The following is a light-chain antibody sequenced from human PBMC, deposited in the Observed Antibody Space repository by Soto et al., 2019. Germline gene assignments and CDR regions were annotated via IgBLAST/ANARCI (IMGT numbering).Light chain of an antibody. Sequence: QSVLTQPPSASGTPGQRVTISCSGSSSNIGTNYVYWYQQLPGTAPKLLIYSNNQRPSGVPDRFSGSKSGTSASLAISGLRSEDEADYYCAAWDDSLRGPVFGGGTKPTVL. CDR3: AAWDDSLRGPV. CDR2: SNN. CDR1: SSNIGTNY. J-gene: IGLJ2*01. V-gene: IGLV1-47*02.